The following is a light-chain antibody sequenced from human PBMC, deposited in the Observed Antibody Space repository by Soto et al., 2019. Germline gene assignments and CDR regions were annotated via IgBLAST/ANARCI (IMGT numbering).Light chain of an antibody. CDR1: SSDVGGYNY. J-gene: IGLJ7*01. CDR3: SSYAASNNFYFV. CDR2: EVT. Sequence: SALTQPPSASGSPGQSVTISCTGTSSDVGGYNYVSWYQQYPGRAPKLMIYEVTKWPSGVPDRFSGSKSGNTASLTVSGLQAEDEADYYCSSYAASNNFYFVFGGGTQLTVL. V-gene: IGLV2-8*01.